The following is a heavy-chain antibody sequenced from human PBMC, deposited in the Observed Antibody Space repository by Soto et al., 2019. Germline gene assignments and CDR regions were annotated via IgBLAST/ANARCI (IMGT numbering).Heavy chain of an antibody. CDR1: GFTFDDYT. CDR3: AVYSDSLDY. J-gene: IGHJ4*02. D-gene: IGHD1-20*01. V-gene: IGHV3-43*01. CDR2: ISWDGGST. Sequence: GGSLRLSCAASGFTFDDYTMHWVRQAPGKGLEWVSLISWDGGSTYYADSVKGRFTISRDNSKNSLYLQMNSLRTEDTALYYCAVYSDSLDYWGQGTLVTVSS.